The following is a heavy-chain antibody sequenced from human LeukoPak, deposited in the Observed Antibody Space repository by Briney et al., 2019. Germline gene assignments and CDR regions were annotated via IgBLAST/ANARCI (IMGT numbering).Heavy chain of an antibody. CDR1: GYTFSDFY. J-gene: IGHJ4*02. Sequence: GASVKVSRKASGYTFSDFYIHWVRQAPGHGLEYVGWITPKSGDTYSPQRFQGRVTMTRDASISTAYMELSSLRSDDTAVYFCARVRLADERAWAYWGQGTLVTVSS. CDR3: ARVRLADERAWAY. V-gene: IGHV1-2*02. CDR2: ITPKSGDT. D-gene: IGHD3-3*02.